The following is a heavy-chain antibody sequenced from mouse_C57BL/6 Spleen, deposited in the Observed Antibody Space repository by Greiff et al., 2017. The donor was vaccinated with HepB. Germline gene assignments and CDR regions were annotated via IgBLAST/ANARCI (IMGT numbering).Heavy chain of an antibody. CDR1: GYTFTSYW. J-gene: IGHJ2*01. D-gene: IGHD3-2*02. V-gene: IGHV1-61*01. CDR2: IYPSDSET. Sequence: VQLQQPGAELVKPGASVKLSCKASGYTFTSYWMDWVKQRPGQGLEWIGNIYPSDSETHYNQKFKDKATLTVDKSSSTAYMQLSSLTSEDSAVYYGARRGGSSGYGYWGQGTTLTVSS. CDR3: ARRGGSSGYGY.